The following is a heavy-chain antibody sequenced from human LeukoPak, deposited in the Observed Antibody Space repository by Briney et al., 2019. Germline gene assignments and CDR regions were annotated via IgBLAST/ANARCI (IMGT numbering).Heavy chain of an antibody. CDR3: ARFSEGQLGTDY. D-gene: IGHD6-6*01. Sequence: SVKVSCKASGGTFSSYAISLVRQAPGQGLEWMGRIIPIFGTANYAQKFQGRVTITTDESTSTAYMELSSLRSEDTAVYYCARFSEGQLGTDYWGQGTLVTVSS. CDR2: IIPIFGTA. J-gene: IGHJ4*02. V-gene: IGHV1-69*05. CDR1: GGTFSSYA.